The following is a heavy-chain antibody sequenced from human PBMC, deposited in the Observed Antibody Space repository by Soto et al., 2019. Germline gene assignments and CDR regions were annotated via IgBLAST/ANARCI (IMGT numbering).Heavy chain of an antibody. D-gene: IGHD1-1*01. CDR3: VRDEESGECPFDY. J-gene: IGHJ4*02. CDR1: GGAISSSNW. V-gene: IGHV4-4*02. CDR2: IYHSGST. Sequence: SETLSLTCAVSGGAISSSNWWSWVRQPPGKGLEWIGEIYHSGSTNYNPSLKSRVTISVDKSKNQFSLKLSSVTAADTAVYYCVRDEESGECPFDYWGQGSLVTVSA.